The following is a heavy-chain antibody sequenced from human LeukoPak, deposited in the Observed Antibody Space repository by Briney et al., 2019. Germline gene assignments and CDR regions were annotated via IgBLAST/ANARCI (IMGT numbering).Heavy chain of an antibody. CDR2: ISGSDGPT. D-gene: IGHD3-16*02. CDR3: AKGGSYRSQPYFDY. CDR1: GFTFSSYA. J-gene: IGHJ4*02. V-gene: IGHV3-23*01. Sequence: GGSPRLSCAASGFTFSSYATSWVRQAPGKGLEWVSAISGSDGPTYYADSVKGRFTISRDNSKNTVYLQMNSLRAEDTAVYYCAKGGSYRSQPYFDYWGQGTPVTVSS.